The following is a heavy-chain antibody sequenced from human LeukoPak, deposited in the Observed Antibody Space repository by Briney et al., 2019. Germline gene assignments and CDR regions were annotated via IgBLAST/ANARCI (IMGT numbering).Heavy chain of an antibody. V-gene: IGHV1-18*04. D-gene: IGHD5-12*01. J-gene: IGHJ4*02. Sequence: GASVKVSCKASGYTFTGYYMHWVRQAPGQGLEWMGWISAYNGNTNYAQKLQGRVTMTTDTSTSTAYMELRSLRSDDTAVYYCARADIVATGNYFDYWGQGTLVTVSS. CDR1: GYTFTGYY. CDR2: ISAYNGNT. CDR3: ARADIVATGNYFDY.